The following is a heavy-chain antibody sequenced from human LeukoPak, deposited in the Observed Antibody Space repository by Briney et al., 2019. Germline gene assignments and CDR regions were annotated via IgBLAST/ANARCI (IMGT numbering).Heavy chain of an antibody. CDR2: IYYSGST. Sequence: SETLSLTCTVSGYSITSGYYWGWIRQPPGKGLEWIGSIYYSGSTYYNPSLKSRVTISVDTSKNQFSLKLSSVTAADTAVYYCARESGGRYDFWSGYPEMYYFDYWGQGTLVTVSS. CDR3: ARESGGRYDFWSGYPEMYYFDY. V-gene: IGHV4-38-2*02. D-gene: IGHD3-3*01. CDR1: GYSITSGYY. J-gene: IGHJ4*02.